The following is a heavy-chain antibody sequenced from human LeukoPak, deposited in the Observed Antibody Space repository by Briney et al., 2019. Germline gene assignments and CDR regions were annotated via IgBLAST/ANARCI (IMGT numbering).Heavy chain of an antibody. D-gene: IGHD6-19*01. CDR3: ARVGPYSSGWHFDY. CDR1: GFTFSSYW. J-gene: IGHJ4*02. V-gene: IGHV3-7*01. CDR2: IKQDGSEK. Sequence: PGGSLRLSCAGSGFTFSSYWMSWVRQAPGKGLEWVANIKQDGSEKYYVNSVKGRFTISRDNAKNSLYLQMNSLRAEDTAVYYCARVGPYSSGWHFDYWGQGTLVTVSS.